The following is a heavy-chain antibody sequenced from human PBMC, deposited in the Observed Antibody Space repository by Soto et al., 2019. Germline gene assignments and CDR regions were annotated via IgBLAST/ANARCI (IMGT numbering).Heavy chain of an antibody. CDR2: INPSGGST. Sequence: ASVKVSCKASGYTFTSYYMHWVRQAPGQGLEWMGIINPSGGSTSYAQKFQGRVTMTRDTSTSTVYMELSSLRSEDTAVYYCARSGGAMTGYFSYCGIDVWGQGTMVTVSS. V-gene: IGHV1-46*03. J-gene: IGHJ6*02. D-gene: IGHD3-9*01. CDR1: GYTFTSYY. CDR3: ARSGGAMTGYFSYCGIDV.